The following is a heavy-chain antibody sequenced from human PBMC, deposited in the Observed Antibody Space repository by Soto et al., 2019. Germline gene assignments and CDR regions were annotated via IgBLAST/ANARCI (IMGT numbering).Heavy chain of an antibody. D-gene: IGHD6-13*01. CDR3: AKDIRQHGFLGAFDI. CDR2: ISWNSGSI. J-gene: IGHJ3*02. V-gene: IGHV3-9*01. Sequence: EVQLVESGGGLVQPGRSLRLSCAASGFTFDDYAMHWVRQAPGKGLEWVSGISWNSGSIGYADSVKGRFTISRDNDKNSLYLQMNSLRAEDTALYYCAKDIRQHGFLGAFDIWGQGTLVTVSS. CDR1: GFTFDDYA.